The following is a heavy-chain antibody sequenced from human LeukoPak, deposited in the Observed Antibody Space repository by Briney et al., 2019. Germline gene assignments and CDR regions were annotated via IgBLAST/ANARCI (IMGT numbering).Heavy chain of an antibody. CDR2: INAGNGNT. Sequence: ASVKVSCKASGYTFTSYYMHWVRQAPGQRLEWMGWINAGNGNTKYSQKFQGRVTITRDTSASTAYMELSSLRSEDTAVYYCARGGTVTVGMDVWGQGTTVTVSS. J-gene: IGHJ6*02. CDR1: GYTFTSYY. CDR3: ARGGTVTVGMDV. D-gene: IGHD4-17*01. V-gene: IGHV1-3*01.